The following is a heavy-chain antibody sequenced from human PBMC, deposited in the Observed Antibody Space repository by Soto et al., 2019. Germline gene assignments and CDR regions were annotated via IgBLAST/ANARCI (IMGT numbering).Heavy chain of an antibody. J-gene: IGHJ5*02. CDR1: GGTFSNYA. V-gene: IGHV1-69*01. Sequence: QVQLVQSGAEVKKPESSVKVSCKASGGTFSNYAFGWVRQAPGQGLEWTGGIIPMFATTSYAQKFQGRVTITADESTSTVYMELSSLRSEDTAVYYCARDHNWNDVGNWFDPWGQGTPVTVSS. CDR3: ARDHNWNDVGNWFDP. D-gene: IGHD1-1*01. CDR2: IIPMFATT.